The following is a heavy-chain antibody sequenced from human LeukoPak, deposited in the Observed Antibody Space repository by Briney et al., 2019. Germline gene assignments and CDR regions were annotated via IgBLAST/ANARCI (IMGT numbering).Heavy chain of an antibody. J-gene: IGHJ4*02. CDR2: ISYDGSNK. D-gene: IGHD6-13*01. CDR1: GFTFSSYA. Sequence: GGSLRLSCAASGFTFSSYAMHWVRQAPGKGLEWVAVISYDGSNKYYADSVKGRFTISRDNSKNTLYLQMNSLRAEDTAVYYCARDGASIAAAAPFDYWGQGTLVTVSS. CDR3: ARDGASIAAAAPFDY. V-gene: IGHV3-30*04.